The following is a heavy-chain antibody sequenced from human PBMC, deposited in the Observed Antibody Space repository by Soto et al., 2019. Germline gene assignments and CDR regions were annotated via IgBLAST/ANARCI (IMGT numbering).Heavy chain of an antibody. CDR1: GFTFSSYE. CDR3: ARDHKGGYYYYGMDV. Sequence: GGSLRLSCAASGFTFSSYEMNWVRQAPGKGLKWVSYISSSGSTIYYADSVKGRFTISRDNAKNSLYLQMNSLRAEDTAVYYCARDHKGGYYYYGMDVWGQGTTVTVSS. CDR2: ISSSGSTI. J-gene: IGHJ6*02. V-gene: IGHV3-48*03.